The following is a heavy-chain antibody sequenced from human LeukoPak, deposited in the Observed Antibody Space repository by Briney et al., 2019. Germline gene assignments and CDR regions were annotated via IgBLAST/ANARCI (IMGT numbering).Heavy chain of an antibody. Sequence: SVKVSCKASGGTFSSYTISWVRQAPGQGLEWMGRIIPILGIANYAQKFQGRVTITADKSTSTTYMELSSLRSEDTAVYYCARALPYCSSTSCYSFDPWGQGTLVTVSS. V-gene: IGHV1-69*02. CDR2: IIPILGIA. CDR3: ARALPYCSSTSCYSFDP. J-gene: IGHJ5*02. D-gene: IGHD2-2*01. CDR1: GGTFSSYT.